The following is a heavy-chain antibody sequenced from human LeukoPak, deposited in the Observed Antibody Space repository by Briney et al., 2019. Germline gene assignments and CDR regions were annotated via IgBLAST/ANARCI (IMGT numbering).Heavy chain of an antibody. V-gene: IGHV4-59*08. CDR2: INYSGST. J-gene: IGHJ2*01. D-gene: IGHD4/OR15-4a*01. CDR1: GDSISSYF. Sequence: NPSETLSPTCTVSGDSISSYFWSWMRQPPGKGLEWIAYINYSGSTNSNPSLKSRVTISVDTSKDEFSLRLGSVTAADTAVYYCARRALDNWYFDVLGRGTLVTVSS. CDR3: ARRALDNWYFDV.